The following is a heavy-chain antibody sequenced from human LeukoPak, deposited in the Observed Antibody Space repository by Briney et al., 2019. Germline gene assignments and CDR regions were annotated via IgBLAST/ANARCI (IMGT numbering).Heavy chain of an antibody. CDR1: GFTFSSYS. Sequence: GGSLRLSCAASGFTFSSYSMNWVRQAPGKGLEWVSSISSSSSYIYYADSVKGRFTISRDNAKNSLYLQMNSLRAEDTAVYYCARDLEDENPENYFDHWGQGTLVTVSS. CDR3: ARDLEDENPENYFDH. CDR2: ISSSSSYI. D-gene: IGHD2/OR15-2a*01. V-gene: IGHV3-21*01. J-gene: IGHJ4*02.